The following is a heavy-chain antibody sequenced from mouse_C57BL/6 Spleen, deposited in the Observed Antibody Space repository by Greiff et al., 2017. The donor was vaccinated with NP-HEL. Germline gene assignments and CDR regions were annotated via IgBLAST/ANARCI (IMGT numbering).Heavy chain of an antibody. Sequence: QVQLQQPGAELVMPGASVKLSCKASGYTFTSYWMHWVKQRPGQDLEWIGEIDPSDSYTNYNQKFKGKSTLTVDKSSSTAYMQLSSLTSEDSAVYYCARSISRDYDPLPFAYWGQGTLVTVSA. CDR3: ARSISRDYDPLPFAY. CDR1: GYTFTSYW. D-gene: IGHD2-4*01. V-gene: IGHV1-69*01. CDR2: IDPSDSYT. J-gene: IGHJ3*01.